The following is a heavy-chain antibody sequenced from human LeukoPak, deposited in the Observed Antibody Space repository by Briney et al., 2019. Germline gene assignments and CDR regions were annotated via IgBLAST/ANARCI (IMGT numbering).Heavy chain of an antibody. V-gene: IGHV4-39*07. Sequence: SETLSLTCTVSGGSISSSSYYWGWIRQPPGKGLEWIGSIYYSGSTYYNPSLKSRVTISVDTSKNQFSLKLSSVTAADTAVYYCARSPIGTFDPWGQGTLVTVSS. CDR3: ARSPIGTFDP. D-gene: IGHD6-13*01. J-gene: IGHJ5*02. CDR2: IYYSGST. CDR1: GGSISSSSYY.